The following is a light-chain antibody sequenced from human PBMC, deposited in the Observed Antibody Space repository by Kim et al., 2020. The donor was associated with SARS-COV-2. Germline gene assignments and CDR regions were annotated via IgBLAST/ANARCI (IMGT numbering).Light chain of an antibody. V-gene: IGKV3D-15*01. Sequence: VSPGERAALSCRASQSVSTNLAWYQQQPGQAPRLLIYGAATRATGIPARFSGSGSGTEFTLTISSLQSEDFAVYYCQQYNTWLITFGQGTRLEIK. J-gene: IGKJ5*01. CDR2: GAA. CDR1: QSVSTN. CDR3: QQYNTWLIT.